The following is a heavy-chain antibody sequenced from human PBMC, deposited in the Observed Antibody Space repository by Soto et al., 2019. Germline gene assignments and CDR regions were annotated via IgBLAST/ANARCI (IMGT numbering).Heavy chain of an antibody. CDR3: AAFKYYDVWSGYFEEDCGMDV. V-gene: IGHV4-39*01. D-gene: IGHD3-3*01. Sequence: QLQLQESAPGLVKPSETLSLTCTVSGGSISSSSYYWGWIRQPPGKGLEWIGSIYYSGSTYYNPSPKSRVTMAVALSKNQFALKMSSVAAAATAVYYCAAFKYYDVWSGYFEEDCGMDVWGQGTTVTVSS. CDR1: GGSISSSSYY. CDR2: IYYSGST. J-gene: IGHJ6*02.